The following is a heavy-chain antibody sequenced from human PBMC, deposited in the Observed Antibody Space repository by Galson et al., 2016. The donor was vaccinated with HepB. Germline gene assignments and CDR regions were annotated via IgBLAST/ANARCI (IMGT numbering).Heavy chain of an antibody. CDR2: IYWDDDK. CDR3: AHKPAAYCTDTTCYKNWFDP. Sequence: PALVKPTQTLTLTCTFSGFSLNTTGVGVGWIRQPPGKALEWLALIYWDDDKRYSPSIKSRLTITNDTSTNQVVLTMTHMDPLDTATYYCAHKPAAYCTDTTCYKNWFDPWGQGTLVTVSS. CDR1: GFSLNTTGVG. D-gene: IGHD2-8*02. V-gene: IGHV2-5*02. J-gene: IGHJ5*02.